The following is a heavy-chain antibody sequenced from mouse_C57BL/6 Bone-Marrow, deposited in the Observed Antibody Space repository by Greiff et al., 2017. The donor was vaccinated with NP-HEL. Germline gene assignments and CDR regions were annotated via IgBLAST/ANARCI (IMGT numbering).Heavy chain of an antibody. D-gene: IGHD2-1*01. Sequence: QVQLKQPGTELVKPGASVKLSCKASGYTFTSYWMPWVQQRPGQGLEWIGNINPSNGGTNYNEKFKSKATLTVDKSSSTAYMQLSSLTSEDSAVYYCARFYHILAWFAYWGQGTLVTVSA. CDR3: ARFYHILAWFAY. CDR2: INPSNGGT. V-gene: IGHV1-53*01. CDR1: GYTFTSYW. J-gene: IGHJ3*01.